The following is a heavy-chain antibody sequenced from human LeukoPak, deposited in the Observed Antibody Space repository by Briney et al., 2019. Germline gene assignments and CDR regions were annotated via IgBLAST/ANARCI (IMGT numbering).Heavy chain of an antibody. CDR2: IIPIFGTA. Sequence: SVKVSCKASGGTFSSYAISWVRQAPGQGLEWMGGIIPIFGTANYAQKFQGRVTVTADESTSTAYMELSSLRSEDTAVYYCAFSPYSSSWYYFDYWGQGTLVTVSS. V-gene: IGHV1-69*13. J-gene: IGHJ4*02. CDR3: AFSPYSSSWYYFDY. CDR1: GGTFSSYA. D-gene: IGHD6-13*01.